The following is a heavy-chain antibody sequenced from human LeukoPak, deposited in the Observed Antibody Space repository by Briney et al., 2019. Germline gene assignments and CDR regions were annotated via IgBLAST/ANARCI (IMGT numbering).Heavy chain of an antibody. D-gene: IGHD6-13*01. CDR2: IYHSGST. CDR3: ARGGGYSSSWKCYFDY. J-gene: IGHJ4*02. Sequence: SQTLSLTCAVSGGSISSGGYSWSWIRQPPGKGLEWIGYIYHSGSTYYNPSLKSRVTISVDRSKNQFSLKLSSVTAADTAVYYWARGGGYSSSWKCYFDYWGQGTLVTVSS. CDR1: GGSISSGGYS. V-gene: IGHV4-30-2*01.